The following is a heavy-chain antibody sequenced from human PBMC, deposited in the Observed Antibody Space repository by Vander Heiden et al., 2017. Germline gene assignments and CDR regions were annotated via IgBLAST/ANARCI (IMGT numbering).Heavy chain of an antibody. CDR2: ISVGSTGA. Sequence: EMQVLEFGGGFVQPGGSLRLSCAASGFTFSSYAMSWVRQAPGKGLEWVSTISVGSTGAYYPDSVKGRFTISRDNARNTLYLQMNSLRAEDTATYYCARGGSYGSGINNWFDPWGQGTLVTVSS. CDR3: ARGGSYGSGINNWFDP. D-gene: IGHD3-10*01. J-gene: IGHJ5*02. CDR1: GFTFSSYA. V-gene: IGHV3-23*01.